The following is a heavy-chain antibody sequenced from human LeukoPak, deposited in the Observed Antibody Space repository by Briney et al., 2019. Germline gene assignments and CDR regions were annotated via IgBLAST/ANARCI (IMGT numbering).Heavy chain of an antibody. J-gene: IGHJ4*02. D-gene: IGHD3-9*01. CDR3: ARVWRGYDILTGYYSLYYFDY. CDR1: GFTFSSYW. CDR2: IKQDGSEK. V-gene: IGHV3-7*01. Sequence: PGGSLRLSCAASGFTFSSYWMSWVRQAPGKGLEWAANIKQDGSEKYYVDSVKGRFTISRDNAKNSLYLQMNSLRAEDTAVYYCARVWRGYDILTGYYSLYYFDYWGQGTLVTVPS.